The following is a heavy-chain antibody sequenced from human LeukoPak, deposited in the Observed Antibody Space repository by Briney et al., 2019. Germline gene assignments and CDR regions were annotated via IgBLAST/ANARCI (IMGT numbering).Heavy chain of an antibody. Sequence: GGSLRLSCAASGFTFSSYGMHWVRQAPGKGLEWVAVISYDGSNKYYADSVKGRFTISRDNSKNTLYLQMNSLRAEDTVVYYCAKGGYYGDYLDYWGQGTLVTVSS. V-gene: IGHV3-30*18. CDR1: GFTFSSYG. D-gene: IGHD4-17*01. J-gene: IGHJ4*02. CDR3: AKGGYYGDYLDY. CDR2: ISYDGSNK.